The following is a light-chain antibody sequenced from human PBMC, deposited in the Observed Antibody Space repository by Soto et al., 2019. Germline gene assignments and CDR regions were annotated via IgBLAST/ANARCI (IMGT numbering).Light chain of an antibody. CDR1: QSVSSNF. CDR3: QQYGSSPWT. Sequence: ETVLTQSPGTLSLSPGERATLSCRASQSVSSNFLAWYQQKPGQAPRLLIYGASSRATGIPDRFSGSGSGTDFTLTISRLEPEDFAVYYCQQYGSSPWTFGQVTKMEIK. V-gene: IGKV3-20*01. CDR2: GAS. J-gene: IGKJ1*01.